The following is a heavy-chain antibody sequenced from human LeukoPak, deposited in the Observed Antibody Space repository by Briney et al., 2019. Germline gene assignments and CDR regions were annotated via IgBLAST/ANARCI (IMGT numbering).Heavy chain of an antibody. CDR2: ISYDGSNK. D-gene: IGHD5-12*01. CDR3: ASPLPGGYDKYYFDY. V-gene: IGHV3-30-3*01. Sequence: PGGSLRLSCAASGFTFSSYAMHWVRQAPGKGLEWVAVISYDGSNKYYADSVKGQFTISRDNSKNTLYLQMNSLRAEDTAVYYCASPLPGGYDKYYFDYWGQGTLVTVSS. J-gene: IGHJ4*02. CDR1: GFTFSSYA.